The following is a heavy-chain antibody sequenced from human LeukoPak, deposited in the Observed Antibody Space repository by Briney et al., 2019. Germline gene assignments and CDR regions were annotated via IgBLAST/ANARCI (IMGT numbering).Heavy chain of an antibody. CDR3: ARDRPNYYGSDGHYYRRDGGY. CDR1: GFTFSIYA. V-gene: IGHV3-23*01. D-gene: IGHD3-22*01. CDR2: ITSRGEST. J-gene: IGHJ4*02. Sequence: GGSLGLSCAASGFTFSIYAMSWVRQAPGKGLQWVSSITSRGESTWYVDSVKGRFTITRDNSEDTLYLQMHSLRAEDTAVYYCARDRPNYYGSDGHYYRRDGGYWGRGTLVSVSS.